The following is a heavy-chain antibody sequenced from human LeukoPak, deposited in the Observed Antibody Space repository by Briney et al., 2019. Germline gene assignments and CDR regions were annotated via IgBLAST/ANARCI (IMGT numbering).Heavy chain of an antibody. D-gene: IGHD2-15*01. CDR1: GGSFSGYY. V-gene: IGHV4-34*01. Sequence: SETLSLTCAVYGGSFSGYYWSWIRQPPGKGLEWIGEINHSGSTNYNPSLKSRVTISVDTSKNQFSLKLSSVTAADTAVYYCARRTAGTGYCSDGSCYRPLDYWGQGTLVTVSS. CDR2: INHSGST. CDR3: ARRTAGTGYCSDGSCYRPLDY. J-gene: IGHJ4*02.